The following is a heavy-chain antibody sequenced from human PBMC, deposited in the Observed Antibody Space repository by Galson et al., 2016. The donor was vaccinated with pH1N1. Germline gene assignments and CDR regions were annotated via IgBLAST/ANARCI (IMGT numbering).Heavy chain of an antibody. J-gene: IGHJ4*02. D-gene: IGHD3-22*01. V-gene: IGHV1-18*01. CDR3: ARVRYYDSSGYYHEDY. Sequence: SVKVSCKASGYTFTNYGISWVRQAPGQGLEWMGWISAYNGNTNYAQKLKGRVTMTTDTSTSTAYMELRSLRSYDTAVYYCARVRYYDSSGYYHEDYWGQGTLVTVSS. CDR1: GYTFTNYG. CDR2: ISAYNGNT.